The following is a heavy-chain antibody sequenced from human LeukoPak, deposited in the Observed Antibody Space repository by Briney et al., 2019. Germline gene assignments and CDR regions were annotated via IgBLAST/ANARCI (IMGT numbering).Heavy chain of an antibody. Sequence: GGSLRLSCEASGFTVSSNYMSWVHQAPGKGLELVSVIYSGGSTYYADSVKGRFTISRDNSKNTLYLQMNSLRAEDTAVYYCAREAYCSSTSCYDYWGQGTLVDVFS. V-gene: IGHV3-66*01. CDR3: AREAYCSSTSCYDY. CDR2: IYSGGST. J-gene: IGHJ4*02. CDR1: GFTVSSNY. D-gene: IGHD2-2*01.